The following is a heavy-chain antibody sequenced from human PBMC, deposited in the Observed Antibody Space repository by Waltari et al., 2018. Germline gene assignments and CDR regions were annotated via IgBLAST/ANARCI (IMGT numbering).Heavy chain of an antibody. Sequence: QLQLQESGPGLVKPSETLCITCTVSGGSISRSSYYWGGYRQAPGKGLEWSGSIYYSGGTYYNPSLKSRVTISVDTSKNQFSLKLSSVTAADTAVYYCARLSSSWYRAEYFQHWGQGTLVTVSS. CDR1: GGSISRSSYY. CDR2: IYYSGGT. CDR3: ARLSSSWYRAEYFQH. D-gene: IGHD6-13*01. J-gene: IGHJ1*01. V-gene: IGHV4-39*01.